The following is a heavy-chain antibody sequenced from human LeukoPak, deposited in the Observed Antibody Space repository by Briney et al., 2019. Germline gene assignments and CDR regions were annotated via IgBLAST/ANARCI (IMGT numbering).Heavy chain of an antibody. V-gene: IGHV3-11*01. CDR1: GFTFSDYY. Sequence: GGSLRLSRAASGFTFSDYYMSWIRQAPGKGLEWVSYISSSGSTIYYADSVKGRFTISRDNAKNSLYLQMNSLRAEDTAVYYCARSGYYYDSSGYYYTPFDYWGQGTLVTVSS. CDR2: ISSSGSTI. CDR3: ARSGYYYDSSGYYYTPFDY. J-gene: IGHJ4*02. D-gene: IGHD3-22*01.